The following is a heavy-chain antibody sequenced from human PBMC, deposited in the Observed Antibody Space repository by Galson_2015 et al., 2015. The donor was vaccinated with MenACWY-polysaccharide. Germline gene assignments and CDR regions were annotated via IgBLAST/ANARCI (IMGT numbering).Heavy chain of an antibody. CDR3: TKAGPKCCRGSSHYFNWFGP. Sequence: SLRLSCAASGFSFSTYWMHWVRHAPGKGLVWVSRINADGTATGYADSVRGRFTISRDNAKNTLYLEMNSLRAEDKAVYYCTKAGPKCCRGSSHYFNWFGPWGQGTLVTVSS. V-gene: IGHV3-74*01. CDR2: INADGTAT. D-gene: IGHD2/OR15-2a*01. J-gene: IGHJ5*02. CDR1: GFSFSTYW.